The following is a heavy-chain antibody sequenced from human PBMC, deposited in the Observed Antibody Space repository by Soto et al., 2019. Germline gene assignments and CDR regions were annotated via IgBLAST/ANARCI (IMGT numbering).Heavy chain of an antibody. CDR3: AIGAVLAGYYYGMDV. V-gene: IGHV1-69*13. CDR2: IIPIFGTA. D-gene: IGHD3-10*02. CDR1: GGTFSSYS. Sequence: GASVKVSCKASGGTFSSYSISWVRQAPGQGLEWMGGIIPIFGTANYAQKFQGRVTITADESTSTAYMELSSLRSEDTAVYYCAIGAVLAGYYYGMDVWGQGTTVTVS. J-gene: IGHJ6*02.